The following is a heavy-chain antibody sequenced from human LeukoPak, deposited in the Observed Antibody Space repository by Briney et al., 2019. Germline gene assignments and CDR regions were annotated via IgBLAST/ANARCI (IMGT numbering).Heavy chain of an antibody. J-gene: IGHJ4*02. Sequence: PGGSLRLSCAASGFTFSSYSMNWVRQAPGKGLEWVSSISSSSSYIYYADSVKGRFTISRDNAKNSLYLQMNSLRAEETAVYYCARDWRSPYYFDYWGQGNLVTVSS. CDR3: ARDWRSPYYFDY. CDR2: ISSSSSYI. D-gene: IGHD3-3*01. CDR1: GFTFSSYS. V-gene: IGHV3-21*01.